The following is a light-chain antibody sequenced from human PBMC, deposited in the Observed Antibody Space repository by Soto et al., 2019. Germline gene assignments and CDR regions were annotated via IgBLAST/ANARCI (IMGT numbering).Light chain of an antibody. J-gene: IGKJ4*01. CDR2: AAS. V-gene: IGKV1-9*01. CDR1: QGISSY. CDR3: LQHNSYPRVT. Sequence: IQMTQSPSSLSASVGDRVTITCQASQGISSYLAWYQQKPGKAPKLLIYAASSLQSGVPSRFSGSGSGTEFTLTISSLQPEDFATYYCLQHNSYPRVTFGGGTKVDIK.